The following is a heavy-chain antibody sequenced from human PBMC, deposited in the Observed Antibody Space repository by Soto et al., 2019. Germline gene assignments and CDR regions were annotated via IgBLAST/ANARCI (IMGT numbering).Heavy chain of an antibody. CDR2: IYYSGST. J-gene: IGHJ3*02. CDR1: GGSISSGGYY. V-gene: IGHV4-31*03. Sequence: QVQLQESGPGLVKPSQTLSLTCTVSGGSISSGGYYWSWIRQHPGKGLEWIGYIYYSGSTYYNPSLKSRVTISVDTSKNQFSLKLSSVTAADTAMYYCARETLDYYDSSGDNAFDIWGQGTMVTVSS. D-gene: IGHD3-22*01. CDR3: ARETLDYYDSSGDNAFDI.